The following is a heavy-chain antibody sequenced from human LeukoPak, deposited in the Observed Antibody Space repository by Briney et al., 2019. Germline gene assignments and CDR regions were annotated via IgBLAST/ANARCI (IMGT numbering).Heavy chain of an antibody. CDR1: GFTFNDYY. Sequence: GGSLRLSCAASGFTFNDYYMSWIRQAPGKGLEWVSYISSSGGTIYYGDSVKGRFTISRDNAKNSLYLQMNSLRAEDAAVYYCARAEKKSRFGELYYSYYDMDVWGQGTTVTVSS. CDR2: ISSSGGTI. D-gene: IGHD3-10*01. V-gene: IGHV3-11*01. J-gene: IGHJ6*02. CDR3: ARAEKKSRFGELYYSYYDMDV.